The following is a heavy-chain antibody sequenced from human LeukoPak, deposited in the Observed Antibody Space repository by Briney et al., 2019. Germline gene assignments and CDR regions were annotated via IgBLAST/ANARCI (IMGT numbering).Heavy chain of an antibody. V-gene: IGHV4-34*01. CDR3: ARRLTQYDCFDP. CDR1: GGSFSGYY. J-gene: IGHJ5*02. D-gene: IGHD2-2*01. Sequence: SETLSLTCAVYGGSFSGYYWSWIRQPPGKGLEWIGEINHSGSTNYNPSLKSRVTISVDTSKNQFSLKLSSVTPEDTAVYYCARRLTQYDCFDPWGQGILVTVSS. CDR2: INHSGST.